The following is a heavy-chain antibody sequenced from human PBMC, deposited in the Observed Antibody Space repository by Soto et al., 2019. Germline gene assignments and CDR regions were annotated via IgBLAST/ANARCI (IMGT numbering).Heavy chain of an antibody. CDR2: IVVGSGNT. CDR1: GFTFTSSA. CDR3: AAGYCSGGSCYPFDY. D-gene: IGHD2-15*01. Sequence: QMQLVQSGPEVKKPGTSVKVSCKASGFTFTSSAVQWVRQARGQRLEWIGWIVVGSGNTNYAQKFQERVTITRDMSTSTADMELSSLRSEDTAVYYCAAGYCSGGSCYPFDYWGQGTLVTVFS. V-gene: IGHV1-58*01. J-gene: IGHJ4*02.